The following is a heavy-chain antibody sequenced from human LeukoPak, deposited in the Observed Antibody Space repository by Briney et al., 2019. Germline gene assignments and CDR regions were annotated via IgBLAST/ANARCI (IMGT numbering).Heavy chain of an antibody. CDR3: ATERCGGDCSFDAFDI. CDR1: GYTLTELS. Sequence: ASVKVSCKVSGYTLTELSMHWVRQAPGKGLEWMGGFDPEDGETIHAQKFQGRVTMTEDTSTDTAYMELSSLRSEDTAVYYCATERCGGDCSFDAFDIWGQGTMVTVSS. V-gene: IGHV1-24*01. J-gene: IGHJ3*02. D-gene: IGHD2-21*02. CDR2: FDPEDGET.